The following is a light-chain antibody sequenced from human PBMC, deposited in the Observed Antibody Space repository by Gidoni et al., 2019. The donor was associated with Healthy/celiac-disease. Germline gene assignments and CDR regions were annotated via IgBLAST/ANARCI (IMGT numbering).Light chain of an antibody. V-gene: IGLV3-1*01. Sequence: SYELTQPPSVSVSPGQTASITCPGDKLGDKYACWYQQKPGQSPVLVIYQDSKRPSGIPGRFSGSNSGNTAPLTIGGTQAMDEADYYCQAWDSSTGVFGGGTKLTVL. J-gene: IGLJ2*01. CDR2: QDS. CDR1: KLGDKY. CDR3: QAWDSSTGV.